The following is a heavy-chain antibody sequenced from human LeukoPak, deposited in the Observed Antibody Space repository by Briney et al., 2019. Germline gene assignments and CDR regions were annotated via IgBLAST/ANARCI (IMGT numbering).Heavy chain of an antibody. CDR1: GFTFSSYW. J-gene: IGHJ4*02. V-gene: IGHV3-7*01. Sequence: GGSLRLSCAASGFTFSSYWMSWFRQAPGKGLEWVASIKQDGSDKFYVASVKGRFTISRDNAKNSLYLQMNSLRAEDTAVYYCARGGAAAARKRGVDYWGQGTLVTVSS. D-gene: IGHD6-13*01. CDR2: IKQDGSDK. CDR3: ARGGAAAARKRGVDY.